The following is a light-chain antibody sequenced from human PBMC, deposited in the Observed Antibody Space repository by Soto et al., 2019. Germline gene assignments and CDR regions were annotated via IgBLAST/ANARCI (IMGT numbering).Light chain of an antibody. CDR3: QQANSFPLT. CDR2: TGS. CDR1: QGISNW. Sequence: DIQMTQSPSSVSASVGDRVSITCRARQGISNWLAWYQQKPGGAPKLLIYTGSSLQSGVPPRFSGTVSGTDFTLAISSQQPEDVAAFYCQQANSFPLTVAGETKLGIK. V-gene: IGKV1-12*01. J-gene: IGKJ4*01.